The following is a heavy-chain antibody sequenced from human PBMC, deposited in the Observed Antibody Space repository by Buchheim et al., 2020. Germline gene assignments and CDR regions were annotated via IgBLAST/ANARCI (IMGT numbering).Heavy chain of an antibody. J-gene: IGHJ5*02. CDR2: INHSGST. D-gene: IGHD1-1*01. CDR1: GGSFSGYY. V-gene: IGHV4-34*01. Sequence: QVQLQQWGAGLLKPSETLSLTCAVYGGSFSGYYWSWIRQPPGKGLEWIGEINHSGSTNYNPSLKSRVTISVDTSKNKFSLKLSSVTAADTAVYYCARGWTGTARWFDPWGQGTL. CDR3: ARGWTGTARWFDP.